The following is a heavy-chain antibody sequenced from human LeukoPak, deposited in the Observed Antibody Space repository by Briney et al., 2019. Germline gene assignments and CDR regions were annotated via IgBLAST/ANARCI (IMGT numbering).Heavy chain of an antibody. Sequence: GGSLRLSCVASGVTLSNYGMSWARQAPGKGLEWVSGISSRGSGGNTYYADSVKGRFTISRDSSRNTLFLHMNTLRAEDTAVYYCAKDFYDSSGSRYDYWGQGTLVTVSS. J-gene: IGHJ4*02. D-gene: IGHD3-22*01. CDR3: AKDFYDSSGSRYDY. V-gene: IGHV3-23*01. CDR2: ISSRGSGGNT. CDR1: GVTLSNYG.